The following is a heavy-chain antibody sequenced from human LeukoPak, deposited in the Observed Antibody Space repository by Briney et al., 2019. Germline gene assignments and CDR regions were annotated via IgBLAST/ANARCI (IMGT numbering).Heavy chain of an antibody. V-gene: IGHV4-34*01. CDR3: ARRYYYNLGSFPFDF. CDR2: IHNSGTT. J-gene: IGHJ4*02. D-gene: IGHD3-10*01. Sequence: SETLSLTCAVSGGPFSGYFWSWIRQPPGKGLEWIGEIHNSGTTNYNPSLNSRVTISEDTSKNQIYLNLRSVTAADTAVCYCARRYYYNLGSFPFDFWGQGTLVTVSS. CDR1: GGPFSGYF.